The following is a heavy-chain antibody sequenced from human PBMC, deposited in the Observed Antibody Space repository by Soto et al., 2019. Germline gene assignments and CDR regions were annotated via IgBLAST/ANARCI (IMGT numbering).Heavy chain of an antibody. J-gene: IGHJ4*02. CDR1: GASISSTSSGDW. CDR2: IHHSGST. CDR3: AKMVGATLVDY. V-gene: IGHV4-4*02. D-gene: IGHD1-26*01. Sequence: QVQLQESGPGLVKPSGTLSLTCTVSGASISSTSSGDWWSWVRQPPGKGLEWIGEIHHSGSTNYTPSLKRRVPMSVDKSKYPFSLRLSSVTAADTAVYYCAKMVGATLVDYWGQGTLVTVSS.